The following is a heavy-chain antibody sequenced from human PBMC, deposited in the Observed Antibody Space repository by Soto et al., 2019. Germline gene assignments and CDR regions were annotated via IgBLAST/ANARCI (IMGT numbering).Heavy chain of an antibody. CDR1: GGSFSGYY. V-gene: IGHV4-34*01. D-gene: IGHD2-8*02. CDR3: ARDKITGLFDY. J-gene: IGHJ4*02. Sequence: QVQLQQWGAGLLKPSETLSLTCAVYGGSFSGYYWTWIRQPPGTGLEWIGEINHSGSTNYNPSLKSRVIISVDTSKNQFSLKLNSVTAAVTAVYYCARDKITGLFDYWGQGTLVTVSS. CDR2: INHSGST.